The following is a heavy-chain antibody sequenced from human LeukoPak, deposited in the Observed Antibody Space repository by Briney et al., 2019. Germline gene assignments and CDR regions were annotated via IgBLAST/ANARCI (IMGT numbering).Heavy chain of an antibody. V-gene: IGHV3-23*01. CDR3: AKDRVAAAGRDYFDY. J-gene: IGHJ4*02. CDR2: ISGSGTYT. CDR1: GFTFSNAW. Sequence: GGSLRLSCAASGFTFSNAWMNWVRQAPGKGLEWVSTISGSGTYTYYTDSVKGRFTISRDNSKNTLYLQMNSLRAEDTAVYFCAKDRVAAAGRDYFDYWGQGILVTVSS. D-gene: IGHD6-13*01.